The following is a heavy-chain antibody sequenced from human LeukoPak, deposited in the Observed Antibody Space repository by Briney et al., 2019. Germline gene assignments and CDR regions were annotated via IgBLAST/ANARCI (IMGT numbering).Heavy chain of an antibody. CDR3: ARVYPNIAVAGPFDY. Sequence: GGSLRLSCAASGFTFSDYYMSWIRQAPGKGLEWVSYISSSSSYTNYADSVKGRFTISRDNAKNSLYLQMNSLRAEDTAVYYCARVYPNIAVAGPFDYWGQGTLVTVSS. CDR2: ISSSSSYT. V-gene: IGHV3-11*05. CDR1: GFTFSDYY. D-gene: IGHD6-19*01. J-gene: IGHJ4*02.